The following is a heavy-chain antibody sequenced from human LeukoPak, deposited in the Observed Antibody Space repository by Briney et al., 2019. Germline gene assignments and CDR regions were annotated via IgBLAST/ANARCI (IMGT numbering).Heavy chain of an antibody. D-gene: IGHD5-12*01. CDR2: INHSGST. V-gene: IGHV4-34*01. J-gene: IGHJ4*02. Sequence: SETLSLTCAVYGGSFSGYYWSWIRQPPGKGLEWIGEINHSGSTNYNLSLKSRVTISVDTSKNQFSLKLSSVTAADTAVYYCARGRGYDSPYFDYWGQGTLVTVSS. CDR3: ARGRGYDSPYFDY. CDR1: GGSFSGYY.